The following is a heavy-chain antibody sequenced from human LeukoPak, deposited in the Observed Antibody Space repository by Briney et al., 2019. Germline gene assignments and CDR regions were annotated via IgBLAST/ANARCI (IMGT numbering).Heavy chain of an antibody. CDR1: GFTVSSNY. D-gene: IGHD5-24*01. CDR3: AKVSVEMATIGRRVYYYYYMDV. CDR2: IYSGGST. Sequence: QPGGSLRLSCAASGFTVSSNYMSWVRQAPGKGLEWVSVIYSGGSTYYADSVKGRFTISRDNSKNTLYLQMNSLRAEDTAVYYCAKVSVEMATIGRRVYYYYYMDVWGKGTTVTISS. J-gene: IGHJ6*03. V-gene: IGHV3-53*05.